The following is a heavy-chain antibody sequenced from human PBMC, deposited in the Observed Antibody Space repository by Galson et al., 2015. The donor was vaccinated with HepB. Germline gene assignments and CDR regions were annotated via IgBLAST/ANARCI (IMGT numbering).Heavy chain of an antibody. V-gene: IGHV3-48*04. Sequence: SLRLSCAASDSTFSRYTMNWVRQTPGKGLQWVSYISTNGATIHYADSVKGRFTIARDNAKNTMWLQMNCLRAEDTAVYYCATTKFGSGAYWTFDIWGQGTLVTVSS. CDR2: ISTNGATI. CDR1: DSTFSRYT. D-gene: IGHD4/OR15-4a*01. J-gene: IGHJ3*02. CDR3: ATTKFGSGAYWTFDI.